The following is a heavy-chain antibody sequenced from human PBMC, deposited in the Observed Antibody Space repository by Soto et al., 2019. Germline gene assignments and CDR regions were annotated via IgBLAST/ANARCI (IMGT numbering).Heavy chain of an antibody. CDR1: GGSISSSNW. V-gene: IGHV4-4*02. D-gene: IGHD6-13*01. CDR2: IHHSGST. J-gene: IGHJ4*02. CDR3: ARVVIAPAGSTIDC. Sequence: PSETLSLTCAVSGGSISSSNWWSWVRQPPGKGLEWIGEIHHSGSTNYNPSLKSRVSISVDKSKNQFFLDLNSVTAADTAVYYCARVVIAPAGSTIDCWGQGTQVTVSS.